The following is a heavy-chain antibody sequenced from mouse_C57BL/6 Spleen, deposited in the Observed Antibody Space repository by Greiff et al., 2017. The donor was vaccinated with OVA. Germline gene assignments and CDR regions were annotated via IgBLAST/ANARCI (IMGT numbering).Heavy chain of an antibody. CDR3: ATGSFDY. Sequence: EVQLQESGPELVKPGDSVKISCKASGYSFTGYFMNWVMQSHGKSLEWIGRINPYNGDTFYNQKFKGKATLTVDKSSSTAHMELRSLASEDSAVYYCATGSFDYWGQGTTLTVSS. V-gene: IGHV1-20*01. CDR1: GYSFTGYF. CDR2: INPYNGDT. J-gene: IGHJ2*01. D-gene: IGHD4-1*01.